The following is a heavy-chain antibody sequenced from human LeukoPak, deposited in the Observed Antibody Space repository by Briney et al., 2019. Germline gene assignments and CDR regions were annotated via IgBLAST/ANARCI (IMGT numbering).Heavy chain of an antibody. J-gene: IGHJ4*02. CDR2: FDPEDGET. CDR3: ASGGTGHDYGDIYLLDY. CDR1: GYTLTELS. D-gene: IGHD4-17*01. Sequence: ASVKVSCKVSGYTLTELSMHWVRQAPGKGLEWMGGFDPEDGETIYAQKFQGRVTMTEDTSTDTAYMELSSLRSDDTAVYYCASGGTGHDYGDIYLLDYWGQGTLVTVSS. V-gene: IGHV1-24*01.